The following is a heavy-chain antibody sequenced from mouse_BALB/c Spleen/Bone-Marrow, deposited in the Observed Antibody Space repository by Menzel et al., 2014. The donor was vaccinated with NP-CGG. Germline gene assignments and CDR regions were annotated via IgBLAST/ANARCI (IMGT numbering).Heavy chain of an antibody. CDR2: IDTSDSYT. CDR3: ARGGDDFSLDY. D-gene: IGHD2-4*01. Sequence: QVQLQQSGTELVMPGAPVKMSCKASGYAFTDRWIHWVKQRPGQGLEWIGAIDTSDSYTNYNQKFKGKATLTVDESSSPAYIHLSSLTSEDSAVYYCARGGDDFSLDYWGQRTSVTVSS. CDR1: GYAFTDRW. J-gene: IGHJ4*01. V-gene: IGHV1-69*01.